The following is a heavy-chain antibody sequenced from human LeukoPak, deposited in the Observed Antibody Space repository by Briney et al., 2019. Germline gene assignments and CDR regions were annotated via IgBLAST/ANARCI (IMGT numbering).Heavy chain of an antibody. V-gene: IGHV3-23*01. CDR3: TKDYSSGWYGGIDY. J-gene: IGHJ4*02. CDR2: ISYSGEIT. CDR1: GFTFSNYA. D-gene: IGHD6-19*01. Sequence: GGSLRLSCAASGFTFSNYAMTWVRQAPGKGLDWVAVISYSGEITYYADSVQGRFTISRDNSKNTLYLQMSSLRGEDTAVYYCTKDYSSGWYGGIDYWGQGALVTVSS.